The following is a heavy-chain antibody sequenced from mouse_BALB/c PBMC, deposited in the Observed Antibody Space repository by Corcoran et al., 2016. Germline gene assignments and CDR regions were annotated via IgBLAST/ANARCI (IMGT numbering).Heavy chain of an antibody. CDR1: GYTCTSHV. Sequence: EVQQQQSGPELVKPRASVKKSCKASGYTCTSHVMHWVKQKPGQGLECIGYINPYNDGTKYNEKFKGKATLTSDKSSSTAYMELSSLTSEDSAVYYCAREETKLTWFAYWGQGTLVNVSA. J-gene: IGHJ3*01. V-gene: IGHV1S136*01. CDR2: INPYNDGT. CDR3: AREETKLTWFAY. D-gene: IGHD1-3*01.